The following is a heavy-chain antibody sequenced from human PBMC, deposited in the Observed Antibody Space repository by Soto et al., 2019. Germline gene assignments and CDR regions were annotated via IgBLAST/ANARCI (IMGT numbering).Heavy chain of an antibody. Sequence: TLSLTCSVSGVSITSSGYSWSWIRQPPGKGLEWIGYIYPNGTIFYNPSLNSRVTISVDTSNNQFSLRLSSVTAADTAVYYCATYSAYAKYYFDYWGRGTLVTVYS. CDR3: ATYSAYAKYYFDY. V-gene: IGHV4-30-2*01. CDR1: GVSITSSGYS. CDR2: IYPNGTI. J-gene: IGHJ4*02. D-gene: IGHD5-12*01.